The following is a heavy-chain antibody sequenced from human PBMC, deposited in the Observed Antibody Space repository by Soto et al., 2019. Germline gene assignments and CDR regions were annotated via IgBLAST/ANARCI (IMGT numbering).Heavy chain of an antibody. Sequence: GGSLTLSCAASGFTFSSYAMSWVRQAPGKGLEWVSAISGSGGSTYYADSVKGRFTISRDNSKNTLYLQMNSLRAEDTAVYYCAKVCGGYNWNTWGYYFDYWGQGTLVTVSS. CDR2: ISGSGGST. CDR3: AKVCGGYNWNTWGYYFDY. J-gene: IGHJ4*02. V-gene: IGHV3-23*01. D-gene: IGHD1-20*01. CDR1: GFTFSSYA.